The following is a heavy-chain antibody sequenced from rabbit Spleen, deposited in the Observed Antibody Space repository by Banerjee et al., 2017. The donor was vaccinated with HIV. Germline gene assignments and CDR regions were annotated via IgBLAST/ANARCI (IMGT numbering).Heavy chain of an antibody. V-gene: IGHV1S7*01. D-gene: IGHD4-1*01. CDR2: IYPVFGIT. J-gene: IGHJ4*01. CDR3: ARNANGGWDL. CDR1: GIDHMSIA. Sequence: QELKESGGRLVTPGGSLTLSCKASGIDHMSIAMSWVRQAPGKGLEWIGDIYPVFGITNYANWVKGRFPIASDNAQNAVDLQMNSLTPADTATYFCARNANGGWDLGGQGTLVTVS.